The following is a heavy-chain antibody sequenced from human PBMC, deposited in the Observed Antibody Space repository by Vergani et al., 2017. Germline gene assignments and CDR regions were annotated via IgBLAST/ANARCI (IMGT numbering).Heavy chain of an antibody. CDR3: ARDSIAARFLARRYDAFDI. CDR2: ISSSGSTI. J-gene: IGHJ3*02. D-gene: IGHD6-6*01. Sequence: VQLVESGGGVVQPGRSLRLSCAASGFTFSSYEMNWVRQAPGKGLEWVSYISSSGSTIYYADSVKGRFTISRDNAKNTLYLQMNSLRAEDTAVSYCARDSIAARFLARRYDAFDIWGQGTMVTVSS. CDR1: GFTFSSYE. V-gene: IGHV3-48*03.